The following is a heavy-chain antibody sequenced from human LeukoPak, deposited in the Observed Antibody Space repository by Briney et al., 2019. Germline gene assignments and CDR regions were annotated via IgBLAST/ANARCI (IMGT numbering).Heavy chain of an antibody. CDR2: ISGSGGST. J-gene: IGHJ4*02. CDR1: GFTFSGYA. Sequence: GGSLRLSCAASGFTFSGYAMSWVRQAPGKGLEWVSAISGSGGSTYYADSVKGRFTISRDNSKNTLYLQMNSLRAEDTAVYYCAKGGSITGSGSHWGQGTLVTVSS. CDR3: AKGGSITGSGSH. D-gene: IGHD1-26*01. V-gene: IGHV3-23*01.